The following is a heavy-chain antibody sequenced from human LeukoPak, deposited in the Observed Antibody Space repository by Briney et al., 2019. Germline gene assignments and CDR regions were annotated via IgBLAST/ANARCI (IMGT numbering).Heavy chain of an antibody. V-gene: IGHV4-59*01. Sequence: PSETLSLTCTVSGGSISRYYWSWIRQPPGKGLEWIGYIYYSGSTNYNPSLKGRVTISVDTSKNQFSLKLSSVTAADTAVYYCARDYPYCSSTSCYAPGAFDIWGQGTMVTVSS. CDR3: ARDYPYCSSTSCYAPGAFDI. D-gene: IGHD2-2*01. CDR1: GGSISRYY. CDR2: IYYSGST. J-gene: IGHJ3*02.